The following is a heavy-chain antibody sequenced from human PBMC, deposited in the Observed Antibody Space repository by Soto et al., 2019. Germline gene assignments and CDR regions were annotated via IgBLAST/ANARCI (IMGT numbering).Heavy chain of an antibody. CDR1: GGSISPFY. D-gene: IGHD3-16*01. CDR3: ARVGGVEARTFDY. V-gene: IGHV4-59*01. J-gene: IGHJ4*02. Sequence: ESLTLTCAVSGGSISPFYWSWVRQPPGKGLEWIGYLYYSGNTNYNPSLKSRVTISVDASKNQVSLRMTSVTAADTAVYYCARVGGVEARTFDYWGQGTVVTSPQ. CDR2: LYYSGNT.